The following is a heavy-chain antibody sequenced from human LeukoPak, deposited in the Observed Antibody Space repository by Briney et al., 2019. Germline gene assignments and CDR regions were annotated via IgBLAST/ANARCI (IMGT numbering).Heavy chain of an antibody. CDR3: ARRTIQAGTPFDY. CDR2: IYYGGST. V-gene: IGHV4-39*01. Sequence: PSETLSLTCTVSGGAISTSSYYWGWIRQPPGKGLEWIGSIYYGGSTYYNPSLKSRVTISVDTSKNQFSLKLSSVTATDTAVYYCARRTIQAGTPFDYWGQGTLVTVSS. J-gene: IGHJ4*02. D-gene: IGHD4/OR15-4a*01. CDR1: GGAISTSSYY.